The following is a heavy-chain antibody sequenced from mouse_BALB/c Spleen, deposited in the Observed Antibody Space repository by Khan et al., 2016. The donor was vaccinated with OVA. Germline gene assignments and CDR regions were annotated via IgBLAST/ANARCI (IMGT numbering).Heavy chain of an antibody. CDR3: ARLAYYYDSEGFAY. Sequence: EVQVVESGGDVVKPGGSLKLSCAASGFTFSTYGMSWVRQTPDKRLEWVATVSTGGHYTYYPDTVKGRFTISSDNAKNTLYLQMNSLKSEDTAMFYCARLAYYYDSEGFAYWGQGTLVTVSA. CDR1: GFTFSTYG. V-gene: IGHV5-6*01. J-gene: IGHJ3*01. CDR2: VSTGGHYT. D-gene: IGHD1-1*01.